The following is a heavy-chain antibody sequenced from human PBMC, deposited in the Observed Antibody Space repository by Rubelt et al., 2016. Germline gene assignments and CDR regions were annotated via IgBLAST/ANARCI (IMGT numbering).Heavy chain of an antibody. D-gene: IGHD5-18*01. CDR1: GASISGSSYY. CDR3: ARGLQAVTG. V-gene: IGHV4-39*01. Sequence: QLQLQESGPGLVKPSETLSLTCTVSGASISGSSYYWAWIRQPPGKGLEWIGNIYYSGSTYYNPSLKSRVTISVDTSKSQFSRKLKAVTAADTAVYYCARGLQAVTGWGQGALVTVSS. CDR2: IYYSGST. J-gene: IGHJ4*02.